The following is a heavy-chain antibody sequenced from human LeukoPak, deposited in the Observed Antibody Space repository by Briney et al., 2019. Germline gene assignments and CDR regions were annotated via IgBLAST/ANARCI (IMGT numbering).Heavy chain of an antibody. Sequence: NPSETLSLTCAVYGGSFSGYYWSWIRQPPGKGLEWIGEINHSGSTNHNPSLKSRVTISVDTSKNQFSLKLSSVTAADTAVYYCARGGGYSSGWYKYYFDYWGQGTLVTVSS. CDR2: INHSGST. CDR1: GGSFSGYY. V-gene: IGHV4-34*01. J-gene: IGHJ4*02. D-gene: IGHD6-19*01. CDR3: ARGGGYSSGWYKYYFDY.